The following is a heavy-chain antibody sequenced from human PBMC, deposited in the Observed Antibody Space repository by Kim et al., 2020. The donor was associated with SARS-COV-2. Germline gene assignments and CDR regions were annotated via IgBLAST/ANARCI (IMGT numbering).Heavy chain of an antibody. V-gene: IGHV3-33*05. J-gene: IGHJ6*02. CDR2: ISYDGSNK. Sequence: GGSLRLPCAASGFTFSSYGMHWVRQAPGKGLEWVAVISYDGSNKYYADSVKGRFTISRDNSKNTLYLQMNSLRAEDTAVYYCARDGDYYGSGSHGDYSYGMDVWGQGTTVTVSS. D-gene: IGHD3-10*01. CDR3: ARDGDYYGSGSHGDYSYGMDV. CDR1: GFTFSSYG.